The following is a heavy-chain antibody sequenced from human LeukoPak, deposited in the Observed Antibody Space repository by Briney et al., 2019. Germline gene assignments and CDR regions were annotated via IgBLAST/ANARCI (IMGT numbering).Heavy chain of an antibody. CDR1: GYTFTGYY. V-gene: IGHV1-2*06. CDR2: INPNSGGT. D-gene: IGHD6-19*01. Sequence: ASVKVSCKASGYTFTGYYMHWVRQAPGQGLEWMGRINPNSGGTNYAQKFQGRVTMTRDTSISTAYMELSRLRSDDTAVYYCARVLSIAVNLPHYWGQGTLVTVSS. J-gene: IGHJ4*02. CDR3: ARVLSIAVNLPHY.